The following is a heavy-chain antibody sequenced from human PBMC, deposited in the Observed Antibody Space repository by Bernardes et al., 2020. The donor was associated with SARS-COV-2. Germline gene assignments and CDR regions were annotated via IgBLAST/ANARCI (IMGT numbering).Heavy chain of an antibody. CDR1: GFTFSSYA. V-gene: IGHV3-30-3*01. J-gene: IGHJ6*02. CDR2: ISYDGSNK. Sequence: GGSLRLSCAASGFTFSSYAMHWVRQAPGKGLEWVAVISYDGSNKYYADSVKGRFTISRDNSKNTLYLQMNSLRAEDTAVYYCAREEGPNTYYYYGMDVWGQGTTVTVSS. CDR3: AREEGPNTYYYYGMDV.